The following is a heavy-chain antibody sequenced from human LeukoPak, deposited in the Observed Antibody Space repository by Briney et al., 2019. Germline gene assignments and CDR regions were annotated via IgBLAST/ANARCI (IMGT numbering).Heavy chain of an antibody. V-gene: IGHV6-1*01. D-gene: IGHD2/OR15-2a*01. CDR3: ARGKYSAFDI. Sequence: SPTLSLTFAISGDSVSINSVAWNWIRQSPSRGLEWLGRTFYRSKWYNDYAVSVKSRITINPDTSKNQFSLQLSSVTPEDTAVYYCARGKYSAFDIWGQGTMVTVSS. CDR1: GDSVSINSVA. J-gene: IGHJ3*02. CDR2: TFYRSKWYN.